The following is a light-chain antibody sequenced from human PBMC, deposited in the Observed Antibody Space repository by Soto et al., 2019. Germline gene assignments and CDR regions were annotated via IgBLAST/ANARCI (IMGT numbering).Light chain of an antibody. V-gene: IGLV2-14*01. CDR1: SSGVGGYNY. CDR3: ISYTSSSTPWV. CDR2: EVS. Sequence: SVLTQPASVSGSPGQSITISCTGTSSGVGGYNYVSWYQQHPGKAPKLMIYEVSNRPSGVSNRFSGSKSGNTASLTISGLQAEDEADYYCISYTSSSTPWVFGGGTKLTVL. J-gene: IGLJ3*02.